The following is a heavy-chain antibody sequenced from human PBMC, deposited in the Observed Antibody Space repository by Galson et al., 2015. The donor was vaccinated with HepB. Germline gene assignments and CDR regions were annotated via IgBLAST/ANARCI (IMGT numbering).Heavy chain of an antibody. CDR2: ISSSSSTI. V-gene: IGHV3-48*02. J-gene: IGHJ4*02. Sequence: SLRLSCAASGFTFSSYSMNWVRQAPGKGLEWVSYISSSSSTIYYADSVKGRFTISRDNAKNSLYLQMNSLRDEDTAVYYCAREGAAGTDDFSFDYWGQGTLVTVSS. D-gene: IGHD6-13*01. CDR1: GFTFSSYS. CDR3: AREGAAGTDDFSFDY.